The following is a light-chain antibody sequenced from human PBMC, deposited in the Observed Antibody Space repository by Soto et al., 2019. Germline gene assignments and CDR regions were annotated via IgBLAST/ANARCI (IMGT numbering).Light chain of an antibody. CDR3: QQSYSAPQLT. J-gene: IGKJ4*01. Sequence: DIQLTQSPSSLSASVGDRVTITCRASQSISTYLNWYQQKPGKAPKLLIYSASNLHSWVPSRFSATGSGTDFTLTIGTLQPEDFATYYCQQSYSAPQLTFGGGTEVDFK. CDR2: SAS. V-gene: IGKV1-39*01. CDR1: QSISTY.